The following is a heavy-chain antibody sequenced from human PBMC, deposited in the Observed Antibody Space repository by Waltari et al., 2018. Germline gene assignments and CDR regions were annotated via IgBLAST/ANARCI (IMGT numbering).Heavy chain of an antibody. V-gene: IGHV4-30-4*08. J-gene: IGHJ3*02. Sequence: QVQLQESGPGLVKPSQTLSLTCTVSGGSISSGDYYWSWIRQPPGKGLEWIVYIYYSWSIYYHPSLKRRVTISVDTSKNQFSLKLSSVTAADTAVYYCARGGGYGGAFDIWGQGTMVTVSS. D-gene: IGHD5-18*01. CDR1: GGSISSGDYY. CDR3: ARGGGYGGAFDI. CDR2: IYYSWSI.